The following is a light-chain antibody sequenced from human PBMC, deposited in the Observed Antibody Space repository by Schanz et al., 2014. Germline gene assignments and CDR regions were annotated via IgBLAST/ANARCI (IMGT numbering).Light chain of an antibody. CDR1: QSLEHSDGNTY. CDR3: MQATQFPWT. J-gene: IGKJ1*01. CDR2: KVS. Sequence: DVLMTQTPLSSPVTLGQPASISCRSSQSLEHSDGNTYLSWLHQRPGQPPRVLIYKVSNRFSGVPDRFSGSGAATEFTLKISSVRPEDVGIFCMQATQFPWTFGQGTKVEI. V-gene: IGKV2-24*01.